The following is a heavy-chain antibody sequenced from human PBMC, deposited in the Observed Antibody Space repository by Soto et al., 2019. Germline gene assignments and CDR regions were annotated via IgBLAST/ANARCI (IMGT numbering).Heavy chain of an antibody. Sequence: TLSLTCTVSGGSISSGDYYWSWIRQPPGKGLEWIGYIYYSGSTYYNPSLKSRVTISVDTSKNQFSLKLSSVTAADTAVYYCAREGGDYDILTGYPNWFDPWGQGTLVTVSS. D-gene: IGHD3-9*01. CDR2: IYYSGST. V-gene: IGHV4-30-4*01. CDR3: AREGGDYDILTGYPNWFDP. CDR1: GGSISSGDYY. J-gene: IGHJ5*02.